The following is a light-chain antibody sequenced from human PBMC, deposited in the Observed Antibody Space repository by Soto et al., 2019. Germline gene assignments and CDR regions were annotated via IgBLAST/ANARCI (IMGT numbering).Light chain of an antibody. V-gene: IGKV1-5*01. CDR1: QSIRHY. J-gene: IGKJ1*01. CDR2: GAS. Sequence: DIHMTQSPPTLSASVGDRVTLTCRASQSIRHYLAWYQQMPGKAPTLLIYGASTLQSGVPSRFSGSGSGTEFTLTISSLQPDDFGTYFCQHHNSYSQTFGQGTKVDIK. CDR3: QHHNSYSQT.